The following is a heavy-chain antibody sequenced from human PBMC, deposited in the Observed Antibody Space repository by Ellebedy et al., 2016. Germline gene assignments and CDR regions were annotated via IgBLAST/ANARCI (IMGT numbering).Heavy chain of an antibody. CDR3: ARDRRITMVRGVFDAFDI. V-gene: IGHV3-7*01. CDR1: GFTFSSYW. Sequence: GGSLRLSXAASGFTFSSYWMSWVRQAPGKGLEWVANIKQDGSEKYYVDSVKGRFTISRDNAKNSLYLQMNSLRAEDTAVYYCARDRRITMVRGVFDAFDIWGQGTMVTVSS. D-gene: IGHD3-10*01. J-gene: IGHJ3*02. CDR2: IKQDGSEK.